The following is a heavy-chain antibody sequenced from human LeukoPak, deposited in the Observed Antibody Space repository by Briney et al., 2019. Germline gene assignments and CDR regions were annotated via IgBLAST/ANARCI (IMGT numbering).Heavy chain of an antibody. Sequence: ASVKVSCKASGGTFSSYAISWVRQAPGQGLEWMGGIIPIFGTANYAQKFQGRVTITADESTSTAYMELSSLRSEDTAVHYCARGPARTYCSSTSCNNWFDPWGQGTLVTVSS. CDR3: ARGPARTYCSSTSCNNWFDP. V-gene: IGHV1-69*01. CDR1: GGTFSSYA. J-gene: IGHJ5*02. CDR2: IIPIFGTA. D-gene: IGHD2-2*01.